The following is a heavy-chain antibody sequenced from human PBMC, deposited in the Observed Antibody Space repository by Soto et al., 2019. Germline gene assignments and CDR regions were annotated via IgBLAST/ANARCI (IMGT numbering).Heavy chain of an antibody. CDR1: GFTFSSYS. D-gene: IGHD1-1*01. V-gene: IGHV3-48*02. CDR3: ARDGTNRPYYFDY. CDR2: ISGGSSTI. Sequence: EVQLVESGGGLVQPGGSLRLSCAASGFTFSSYSMNWVRQAPGKGLEWISYISGGSSTIYYADSVKGRSTISRDNAKNAPYMQMNSLRDGVTAVYYCARDGTNRPYYFDYWCQGTLVTATS. J-gene: IGHJ4*02.